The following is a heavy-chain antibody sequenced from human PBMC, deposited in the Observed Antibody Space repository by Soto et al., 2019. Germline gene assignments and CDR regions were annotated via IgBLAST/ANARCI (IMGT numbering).Heavy chain of an antibody. CDR1: GESISSSSYY. Sequence: SETLSLTCIVSGESISSSSYYWGWTRQPPGKGLEWIGSIYYSGRTYYNPSFKSRVTISIDTSKNQFSLKLSSVTATDTAVYYCARQRTTVVTQAYFDHWGQGALVTVYS. V-gene: IGHV4-39*01. CDR2: IYYSGRT. CDR3: ARQRTTVVTQAYFDH. J-gene: IGHJ4*02. D-gene: IGHD2-21*02.